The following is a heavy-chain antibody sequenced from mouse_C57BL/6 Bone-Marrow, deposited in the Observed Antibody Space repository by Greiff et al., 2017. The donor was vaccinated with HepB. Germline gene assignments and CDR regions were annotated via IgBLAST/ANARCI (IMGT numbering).Heavy chain of an antibody. CDR1: GYTFTSYW. Sequence: QVQLQQPGAELVMPGASVKLSCKASGYTFTSYWMHWVKQRPGQGLEWIGEIDPSDSYTNYNQKFKGKSTLTVDKSSSTAYMQLSSLTSEDSAVYYCARSGGYGSRFAYWGQGTLVTVSA. V-gene: IGHV1-69*01. CDR3: ARSGGYGSRFAY. CDR2: IDPSDSYT. J-gene: IGHJ3*01. D-gene: IGHD1-1*01.